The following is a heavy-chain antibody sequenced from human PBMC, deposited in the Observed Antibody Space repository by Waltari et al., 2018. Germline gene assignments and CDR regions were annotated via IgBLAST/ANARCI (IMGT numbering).Heavy chain of an antibody. CDR2: IYYSGST. Sequence: QLQLQESGPGLVKPSETLSLTCTVSGGSISSSSYYWGWVRQPPGKGLEWIGSIYYSGSTSYTPSLKSRVTISVDTSKNQFSLRVSSVTAADTAVFYCARMVRGYCSSTSCHTDPWGQGTLVTVSS. V-gene: IGHV4-39*07. D-gene: IGHD2-2*01. J-gene: IGHJ5*02. CDR3: ARMVRGYCSSTSCHTDP. CDR1: GGSISSSSYY.